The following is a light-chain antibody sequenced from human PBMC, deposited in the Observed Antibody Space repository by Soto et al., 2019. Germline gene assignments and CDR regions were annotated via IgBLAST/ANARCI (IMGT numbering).Light chain of an antibody. CDR1: QSVSSNY. J-gene: IGKJ1*01. CDR3: HYYGSSPWT. CDR2: SAF. V-gene: IGKV3-20*01. Sequence: EIVLTQSPGTLSLSPGERGTLSCRASQSVSSNYLAWYHQKPGQAPRILIYSAFSRSTGIPYRFSGSGSGTDFTLPISRLEPEDFAVYSCHYYGSSPWTFGQATKVEIK.